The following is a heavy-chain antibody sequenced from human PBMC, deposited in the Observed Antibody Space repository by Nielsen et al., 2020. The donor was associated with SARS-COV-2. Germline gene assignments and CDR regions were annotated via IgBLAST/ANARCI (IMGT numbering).Heavy chain of an antibody. J-gene: IGHJ4*02. D-gene: IGHD6-13*01. V-gene: IGHV3-30*04. Sequence: GESLKTSCAASGFTFSSYAMHWVRQAPGKGLEWVTVISFDGLYKQYTDSVKGRFSISRDNSKNTVSLQMDSLRTEDTAVYYCAREDRTNWYGVDYWGQGTLVTVSS. CDR2: ISFDGLYK. CDR3: AREDRTNWYGVDY. CDR1: GFTFSSYA.